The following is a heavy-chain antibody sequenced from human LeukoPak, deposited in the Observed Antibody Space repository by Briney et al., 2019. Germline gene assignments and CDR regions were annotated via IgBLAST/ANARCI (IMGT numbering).Heavy chain of an antibody. Sequence: SETLSLTCTVSGGSISSYYWSWIRQPPGKGLEWIGYIYYSGSTNYNPSLKSRVTISVDTSKNQFSLKLSSVTAADTAVYYCARSTPVYGSGSYYAWGQGTLVTVSS. CDR3: ARSTPVYGSGSYYA. CDR1: GGSISSYY. V-gene: IGHV4-59*01. CDR2: IYYSGST. J-gene: IGHJ5*02. D-gene: IGHD3-10*01.